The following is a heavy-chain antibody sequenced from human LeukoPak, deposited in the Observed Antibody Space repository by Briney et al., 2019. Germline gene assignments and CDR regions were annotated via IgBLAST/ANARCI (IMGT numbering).Heavy chain of an antibody. CDR2: INHSGST. J-gene: IGHJ6*02. D-gene: IGHD3-10*01. V-gene: IGHV4-34*01. Sequence: PSETLSLTRAVYGGSFSGYYWSWIRQPPGKGLEWIGEINHSGSTNYSPSLKSRVTISVDTSKNQFSLKLSSVTAADTAVYYCARMGLWFGDRADYYGMDVWGQGTTVTVSS. CDR3: ARMGLWFGDRADYYGMDV. CDR1: GGSFSGYY.